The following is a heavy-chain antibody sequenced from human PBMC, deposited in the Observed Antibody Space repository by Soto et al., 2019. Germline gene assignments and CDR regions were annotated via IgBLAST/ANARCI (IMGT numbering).Heavy chain of an antibody. Sequence: QVQLQESGPGLVKPSQTLSITCTVSGGSISSGGYYWSWIRQHPGKGLEWIGYIYYSGSTYYNPSLKSRVTISVDTSKNKFSLKLSSVTAADTAVYYCARTHDYGSNPVDYWGQGTLVTVSS. CDR3: ARTHDYGSNPVDY. D-gene: IGHD4-17*01. V-gene: IGHV4-31*03. CDR2: IYYSGST. J-gene: IGHJ4*02. CDR1: GGSISSGGYY.